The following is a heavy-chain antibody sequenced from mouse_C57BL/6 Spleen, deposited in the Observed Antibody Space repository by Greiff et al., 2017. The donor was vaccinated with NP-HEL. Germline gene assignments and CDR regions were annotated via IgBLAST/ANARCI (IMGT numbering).Heavy chain of an antibody. CDR2: INPSNGGT. J-gene: IGHJ1*03. CDR3: ARYGSSPYWYFDV. D-gene: IGHD1-1*01. V-gene: IGHV1-53*01. CDR1: GYTFTSYW. Sequence: LQQPGTELVKPGASVKLSCKASGYTFTSYWMHWVKQRPGQGLEWIGNINPSNGGTNYNEKFQSKATLTLDKSSSTAYMQLSSLTSEDSAVYYCARYGSSPYWYFDVWGTGTTVTVSS.